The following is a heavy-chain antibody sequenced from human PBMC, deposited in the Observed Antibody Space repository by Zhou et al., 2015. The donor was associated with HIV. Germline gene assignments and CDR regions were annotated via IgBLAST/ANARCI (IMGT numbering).Heavy chain of an antibody. Sequence: QVQLVQSGAEVKKPGSSVKVSCKASGGTFSSYAISWVRQAPGQGLEWMGGIIPIFGTANYAQKFQGRVTITADESTSTAYMELSSLRSEDTAVYYCARDCSGGSCYSRHAFDIWGQGTMVTVSS. CDR3: ARDCSGGSCYSRHAFDI. CDR1: GGTFSSYA. D-gene: IGHD2-15*01. J-gene: IGHJ3*02. V-gene: IGHV1-69*01. CDR2: IIPIFGTA.